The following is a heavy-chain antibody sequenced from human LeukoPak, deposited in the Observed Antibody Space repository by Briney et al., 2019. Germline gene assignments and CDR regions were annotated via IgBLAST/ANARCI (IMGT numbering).Heavy chain of an antibody. Sequence: RSQTLSLTCTVSGGCISSGGYYWSWLRQHQGKGLEWIGYIYYSGSTYYTPSLKSRVTISVDTSKNQFSLNLSSVTAADTAVYYCARRRSGGRDFDYWGRGTLVTVSS. CDR3: ARRRSGGRDFDY. V-gene: IGHV4-31*03. J-gene: IGHJ4*02. CDR2: IYYSGST. D-gene: IGHD2-15*01. CDR1: GGCISSGGYY.